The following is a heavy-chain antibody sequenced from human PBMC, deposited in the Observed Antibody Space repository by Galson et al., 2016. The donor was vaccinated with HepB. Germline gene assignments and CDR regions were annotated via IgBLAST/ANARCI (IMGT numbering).Heavy chain of an antibody. V-gene: IGHV1-24*01. D-gene: IGHD3-3*01. CDR3: ATVRPITIFGVVMSGYYYGMDV. J-gene: IGHJ6*02. Sequence: SVKVSCKVSGYTLTDLSMHWVRQAPGKGLEWMGGFDPEDGETTYAQKFQGRVTMTEDTSTDTAYMELSSLRSEDTAVYYCATVRPITIFGVVMSGYYYGMDVWGQGTTVTVSS. CDR2: FDPEDGET. CDR1: GYTLTDLS.